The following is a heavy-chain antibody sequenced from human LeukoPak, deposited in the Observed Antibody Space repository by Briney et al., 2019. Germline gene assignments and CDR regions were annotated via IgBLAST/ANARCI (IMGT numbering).Heavy chain of an antibody. CDR3: ARDVTDIAVAGVELGY. CDR2: INPSGRST. D-gene: IGHD6-19*01. CDR1: GYTFTSYY. V-gene: IGHV1-46*01. J-gene: IGHJ4*02. Sequence: ASVKVSCKASGYTFTSYYMHWVRQAPGQGLEWMGIINPSGRSTSYAQKFQGRVTMTRDTSTSTVYMELSSLRSEDTAVYYCARDVTDIAVAGVELGYWGQGTLVTVSS.